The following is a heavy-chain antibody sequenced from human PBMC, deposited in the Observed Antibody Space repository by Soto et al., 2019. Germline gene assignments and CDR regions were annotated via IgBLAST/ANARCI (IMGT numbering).Heavy chain of an antibody. D-gene: IGHD1-26*01. CDR1: GFTFSHYP. CDR2: ISYDGSKE. CDR3: VRDQGWGGSYSFGYYGMDV. Sequence: QVQLVESGGGVVQPGRSLRLSCAGSGFTFSHYPMHWVRQAPGKGLEWVAVISYDGSKEDYADSVKGRFTISRDNSENTLYLQMNNLRPGDTAVFYCVRDQGWGGSYSFGYYGMDVW. V-gene: IGHV3-30*04. J-gene: IGHJ6*01.